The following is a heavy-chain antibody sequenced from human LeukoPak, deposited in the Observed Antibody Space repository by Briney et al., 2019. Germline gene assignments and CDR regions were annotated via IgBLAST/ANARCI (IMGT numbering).Heavy chain of an antibody. D-gene: IGHD4-17*01. CDR2: IYTSGST. CDR3: ATSGTYGDVNYYYYGMDV. CDR1: GGSISSYY. J-gene: IGHJ6*02. Sequence: SETLSLTCTVSGGSISSYYWSWIRQPAGKGLEWIGRIYTSGSTNYNPSLKSRVTMSVDTSKNQFSLKLSSVTAADTAVYYCATSGTYGDVNYYYYGMDVWGRGTTVTVSS. V-gene: IGHV4-4*07.